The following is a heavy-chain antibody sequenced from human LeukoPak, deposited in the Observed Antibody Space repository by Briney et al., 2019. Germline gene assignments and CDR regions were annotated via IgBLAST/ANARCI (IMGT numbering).Heavy chain of an antibody. D-gene: IGHD1/OR15-1a*01. V-gene: IGHV1-18*04. CDR3: ARDRTYAFDY. Sequence: ASVEVSFKASVYTFTSNGISWVRQAPGQGLEWMGWISSYSCNTNYAQNLQGRVTMTTDTSTSTAYMELRSLRSDDTAVYYCARDRTYAFDYWGQGTLVTVSS. J-gene: IGHJ4*02. CDR1: VYTFTSNG. CDR2: ISSYSCNT.